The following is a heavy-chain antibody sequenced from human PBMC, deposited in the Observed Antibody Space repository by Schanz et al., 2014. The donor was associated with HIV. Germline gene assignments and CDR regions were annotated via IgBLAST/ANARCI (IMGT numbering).Heavy chain of an antibody. J-gene: IGHJ3*02. Sequence: VQLVESGVGVVQPGGSLRLSCAASGFMFSDHYMDWVRQAPGKGLEWVGRSRNEADGYTAEYAASVRGRFTISRDDSKNSLHLQMNMLKTEDTAVYYCANLVVAATDDAFDIWGQGTMVTVSS. V-gene: IGHV3-72*01. CDR2: SRNEADGYTA. D-gene: IGHD2-15*01. CDR1: GFMFSDHY. CDR3: ANLVVAATDDAFDI.